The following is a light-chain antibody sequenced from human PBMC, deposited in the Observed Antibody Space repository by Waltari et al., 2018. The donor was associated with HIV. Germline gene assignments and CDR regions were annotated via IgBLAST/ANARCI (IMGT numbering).Light chain of an antibody. CDR2: DVS. CDR3: CSYAGTYTWV. V-gene: IGLV2-11*01. CDR1: SSDVGGYNY. J-gene: IGLJ3*02. Sequence: QSALTQPRSVSGSPGQSVTIPCTGTSSDVGGYNYVSWYPQHPTKAPKLTIYDVSKRPSGVPDRFSGSKSGNTASLTISGLQAEDEADYYCCSYAGTYTWVFGGGTKLTVL.